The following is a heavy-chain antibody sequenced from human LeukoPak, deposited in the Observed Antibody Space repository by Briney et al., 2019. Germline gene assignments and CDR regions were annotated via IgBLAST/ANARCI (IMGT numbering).Heavy chain of an antibody. D-gene: IGHD1-7*01. J-gene: IGHJ4*02. Sequence: GGSLRLSCKGSGYSFTSYWIGWVRQMPGKGLEWMGIIYPGDSATRYSPSFQGQVTISADKSINTAYLQWNSLKASDTAIYYCARSRDWNYDLWGQGTLVTVSS. CDR3: ARSRDWNYDL. CDR1: GYSFTSYW. CDR2: IYPGDSAT. V-gene: IGHV5-51*01.